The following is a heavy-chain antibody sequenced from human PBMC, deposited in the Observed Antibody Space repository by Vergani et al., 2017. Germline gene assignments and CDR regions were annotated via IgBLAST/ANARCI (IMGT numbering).Heavy chain of an antibody. CDR1: GGSISSGSYY. CDR3: GRGGSDYGSGGYRDY. CDR2: IYTSGST. D-gene: IGHD3-10*01. J-gene: IGHJ4*02. Sequence: QVQLQESGPGLVKPSQTLSLTCTVSGGSISSGSYYWSWIRQPAGKGLEWIGRIYTSGSTNYNPSLKSRVTISVDTSKNQFSLKLSSVTAPVTAVYFFGRGGSDYGSGGYRDYWGQGTLVTVSS. V-gene: IGHV4-61*02.